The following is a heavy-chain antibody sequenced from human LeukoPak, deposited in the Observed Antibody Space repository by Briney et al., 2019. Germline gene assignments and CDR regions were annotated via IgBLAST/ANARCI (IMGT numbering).Heavy chain of an antibody. V-gene: IGHV3-7*01. CDR1: GFTFSSYW. Sequence: PGGSLRLSCAASGFTFSSYWMSWVRQAPGKGLEWVANIKQDGSEKYYVDSVKGRFTISRDNAKNSLYLQMNSLRAEDTAVYYCASHKPTRRYFDWLVLYWGQGTLVTVSS. CDR2: IKQDGSEK. D-gene: IGHD3-9*01. CDR3: ASHKPTRRYFDWLVLY. J-gene: IGHJ4*02.